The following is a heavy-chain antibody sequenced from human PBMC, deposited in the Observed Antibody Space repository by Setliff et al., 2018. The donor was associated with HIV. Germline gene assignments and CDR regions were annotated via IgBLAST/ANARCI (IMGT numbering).Heavy chain of an antibody. J-gene: IGHJ6*03. D-gene: IGHD5-18*01. Sequence: SETLSLTCTVSGGSISTNSCYWGWIRQSPGKGLEWVGNVHNSGGTNYNPSLKSRVSISVDTPKNQFSLNVNSVTAPDTAVYYCVRHTRDTSLAHYYYYIDVWGKGTTVTVSS. CDR2: VHNSGGT. CDR3: VRHTRDTSLAHYYYYIDV. V-gene: IGHV4-39*01. CDR1: GGSISTNSCY.